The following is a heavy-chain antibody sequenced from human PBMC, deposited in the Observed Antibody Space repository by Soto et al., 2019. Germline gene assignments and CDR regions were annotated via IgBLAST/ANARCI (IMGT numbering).Heavy chain of an antibody. CDR1: GGSISSGYYY. V-gene: IGHV4-30-4*01. J-gene: IGHJ6*02. D-gene: IGHD6-13*01. CDR2: ISYSGST. Sequence: SETLSLTCSVSGGSISSGYYYWTWIRQPPGKGLEWIGYISYSGSTFYSPSLKRRVTISVDRSKNQFSLKLSSVTAADTAVYYCARGQAADPAMDVWGQVT. CDR3: ARGQAADPAMDV.